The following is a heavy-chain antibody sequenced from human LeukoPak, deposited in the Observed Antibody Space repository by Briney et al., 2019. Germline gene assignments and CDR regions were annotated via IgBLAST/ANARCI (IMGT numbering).Heavy chain of an antibody. CDR2: IYYSGST. CDR3: AREGARRGYSYGPPLNWFDP. D-gene: IGHD5-18*01. V-gene: IGHV4-59*01. CDR1: GGSISSYY. Sequence: SETLSLTCTVSGGSISSYYWSWIRQPPGKGLEWIGYIYYSGSTNYNPSLKSRVTISVDTPKNQFSLKLSSVTAADTAVYYCAREGARRGYSYGPPLNWFDPWGQGTLVTVSS. J-gene: IGHJ5*02.